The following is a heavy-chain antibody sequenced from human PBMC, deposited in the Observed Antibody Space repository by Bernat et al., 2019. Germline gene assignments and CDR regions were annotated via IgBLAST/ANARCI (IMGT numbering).Heavy chain of an antibody. CDR2: IWYDGSNK. CDR3: ARGRDVNGYSSGWYLPRLTDY. V-gene: IGHV3-33*01. CDR1: GFTFSSYG. D-gene: IGHD6-19*01. Sequence: QVQLVESGGGVVQPGRSLRLSCAASGFTFSSYGMHWVRQAPGKGLEWVAVIWYDGSNKYYADSVKGRFTISRDNSKNTLYLQMNSLRAEDTAVYYCARGRDVNGYSSGWYLPRLTDYWGQGTLVTVSS. J-gene: IGHJ4*02.